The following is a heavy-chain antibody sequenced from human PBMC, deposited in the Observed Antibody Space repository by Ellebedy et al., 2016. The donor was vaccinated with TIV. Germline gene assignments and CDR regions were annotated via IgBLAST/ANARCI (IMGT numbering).Heavy chain of an antibody. CDR2: IYYNENT. CDR1: GASIRSYY. J-gene: IGHJ4*02. Sequence: MPSETLSLTCTVSGASIRSYYWSWIRQPPGKGLEWIGYIYYNENTNYNPSLKSRVTISVDTSKNQFSLNLNSVTAADTAVYFCASTPFSAGSGYHPHDYWGQGILVTVSS. D-gene: IGHD5-12*01. CDR3: ASTPFSAGSGYHPHDY. V-gene: IGHV4-59*08.